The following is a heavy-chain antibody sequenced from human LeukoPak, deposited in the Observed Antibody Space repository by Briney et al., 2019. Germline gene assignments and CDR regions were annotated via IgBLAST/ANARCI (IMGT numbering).Heavy chain of an antibody. CDR3: ARGSKSGGPNHKRFLALDP. CDR1: GGSFSGYY. D-gene: IGHD3-3*01. CDR2: INHSGST. J-gene: IGHJ5*02. Sequence: SETLSLSCAVYGGSFSGYYWSWIRQPPGKGLEWIGEINHSGSTNYNPSLKSRVTISVDTSKNQFSLKLSSVTAADTAVYYCARGSKSGGPNHKRFLALDPWGQGTLVTVSS. V-gene: IGHV4-34*01.